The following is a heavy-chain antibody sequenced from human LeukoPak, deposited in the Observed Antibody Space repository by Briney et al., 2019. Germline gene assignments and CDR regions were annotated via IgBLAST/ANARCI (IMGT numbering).Heavy chain of an antibody. J-gene: IGHJ4*02. CDR3: ARRAGYSYPYFDY. CDR2: IYYSGST. CDR1: GGSIRGYH. D-gene: IGHD5-18*01. V-gene: IGHV4-59*08. Sequence: SETLSLTCTVFGGSIRGYHWSWIRQPPGKGLEWIGYIYYSGSTNYNPSLKSRVTISVDTSKNQFSLKLSSVTAADTAVYYCARRAGYSYPYFDYWGQGTLVTVSS.